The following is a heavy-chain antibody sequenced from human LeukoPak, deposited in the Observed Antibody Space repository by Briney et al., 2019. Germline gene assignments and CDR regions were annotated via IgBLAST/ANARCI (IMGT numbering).Heavy chain of an antibody. Sequence: SETLSLTCTVSGGSISSYYWSWIRQPPGKGLEWIGYIYYSGGTNYNPSLKSRVTISVDTSKNQFSLKLSSVTAADTAVYYCARRPRKTYYYDSSGYYPSYFDYWGQGTLVTVSS. D-gene: IGHD3-22*01. J-gene: IGHJ4*02. CDR1: GGSISSYY. CDR3: ARRPRKTYYYDSSGYYPSYFDY. CDR2: IYYSGGT. V-gene: IGHV4-59*12.